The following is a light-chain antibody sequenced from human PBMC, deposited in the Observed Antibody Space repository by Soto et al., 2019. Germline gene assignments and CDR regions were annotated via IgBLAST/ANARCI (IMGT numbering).Light chain of an antibody. J-gene: IGKJ1*01. Sequence: EVVVTQSPRILSVSPGERATLSCRASQSVSTNVAWYQQKPGQAPRLLISGASTRAAGVSARFTGSGSGTEFTLTISSLQSVDFAVYYCQQYHYWPPRTFGPGARVDIK. CDR3: QQYHYWPPRT. CDR1: QSVSTN. V-gene: IGKV3-15*01. CDR2: GAS.